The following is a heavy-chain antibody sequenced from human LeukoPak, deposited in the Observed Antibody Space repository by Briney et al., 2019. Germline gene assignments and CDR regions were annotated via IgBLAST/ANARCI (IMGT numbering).Heavy chain of an antibody. CDR2: IIPIFGTA. CDR3: ARGNDRRGLGGLQENAFDI. CDR1: GGTFSSYA. J-gene: IGHJ3*02. V-gene: IGHV1-69*05. D-gene: IGHD3-16*01. Sequence: SVKVSCKASGGTFSSYAISWVRQAPGQGLEWMGGIIPIFGTANYAQKFQGRVTITTDESTSTAYMELSSLRSEDTAVYYCARGNDRRGLGGLQENAFDIWGQGTMVTVSS.